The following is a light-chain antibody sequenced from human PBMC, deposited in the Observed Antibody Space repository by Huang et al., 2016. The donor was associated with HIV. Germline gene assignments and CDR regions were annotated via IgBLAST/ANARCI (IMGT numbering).Light chain of an antibody. CDR3: QQYYNWPLT. Sequence: EIVMTQSPASLSVSPGERATLSCRASQTLASSLAWYQQKPGQAPRLLMFDASTRATGIPARFSGSGSGTEFTLTISSLQSEDFAVYYCQQYYNWPLTFGEGTKVEIK. CDR2: DAS. J-gene: IGKJ4*01. CDR1: QTLASS. V-gene: IGKV3-15*01.